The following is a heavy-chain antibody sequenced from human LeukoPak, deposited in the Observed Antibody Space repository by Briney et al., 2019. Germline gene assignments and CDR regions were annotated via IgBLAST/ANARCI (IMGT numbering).Heavy chain of an antibody. Sequence: PSETLSLTCAVSGYSISSGYYWGWIRQPPGKGLEWIGSIYHSGNTYYNLSLKSRVPISVDTSKNHFSLKLSSVTAADAAVYYCARFGYYYDSSGYYEKYYFDYWGQGTLVTVSS. CDR2: IYHSGNT. V-gene: IGHV4-38-2*01. CDR1: GYSISSGYY. D-gene: IGHD3-22*01. CDR3: ARFGYYYDSSGYYEKYYFDY. J-gene: IGHJ4*02.